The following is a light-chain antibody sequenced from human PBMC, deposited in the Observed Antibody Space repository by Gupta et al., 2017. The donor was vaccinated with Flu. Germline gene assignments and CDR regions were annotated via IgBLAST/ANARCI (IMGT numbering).Light chain of an antibody. CDR2: GAS. CDR1: QSLGSD. J-gene: IGKJ4*01. Sequence: EIVMTQSPATLSVSPGERASLSCRASQSLGSDLAWYQQKPGQTPRLLIYGASTRATDIPARVSGSGSGTEFTLTISSLQSEDFAVYYCQQYNNWPPLTFGGGTKVESK. CDR3: QQYNNWPPLT. V-gene: IGKV3-15*01.